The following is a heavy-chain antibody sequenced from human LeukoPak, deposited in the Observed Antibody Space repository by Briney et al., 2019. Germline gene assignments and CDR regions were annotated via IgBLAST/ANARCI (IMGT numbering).Heavy chain of an antibody. D-gene: IGHD3-10*01. J-gene: IGHJ4*02. CDR2: IIPIFGTA. CDR1: GYTFTGYY. Sequence: RASVKVSCKASGYTFTGYYMHWVRQAPGQGLEWMGGIIPIFGTANHAQKFQGRVTITADESTSTAYMELSSLRSEDTAVYYCARGGEYGSGSYYHYWGQGTLVTVSS. CDR3: ARGGEYGSGSYYHY. V-gene: IGHV1-69*13.